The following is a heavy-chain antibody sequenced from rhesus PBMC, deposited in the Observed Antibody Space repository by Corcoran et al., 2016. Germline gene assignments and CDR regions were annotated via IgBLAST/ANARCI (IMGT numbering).Heavy chain of an antibody. V-gene: IGHV1-180*01. Sequence: QVQLVQSGGEIKQPGASVKVSCKASGYTFTSYYMHWVRQAPGQGLEWIGLISPYNGNKDDAQNFQGRVTITTDASTSTGYMELSSLRSEDTAVYYCTRRRETGPFDYWGQGVLVTVSS. D-gene: IGHD5-24*01. CDR3: TRRRETGPFDY. CDR2: ISPYNGNK. CDR1: GYTFTSYY. J-gene: IGHJ4*01.